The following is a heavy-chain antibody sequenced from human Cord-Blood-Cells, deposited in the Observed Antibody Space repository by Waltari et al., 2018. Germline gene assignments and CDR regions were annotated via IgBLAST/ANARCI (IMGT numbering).Heavy chain of an antibody. D-gene: IGHD1-26*01. CDR2: INHNSGGT. CDR3: ARRAFREFDY. V-gene: IGHV1-2*02. J-gene: IGHJ4*02. Sequence: QVQLVQSGAEVKKPGASVKVSCTAAGYTFTGYYMHWVRQAPGQGLEWMGWINHNSGGTNYAQKFQGRVTMTRDTSISTAYMELSRLRSDDTAVYYCARRAFREFDYWGQGTLVTVSS. CDR1: GYTFTGYY.